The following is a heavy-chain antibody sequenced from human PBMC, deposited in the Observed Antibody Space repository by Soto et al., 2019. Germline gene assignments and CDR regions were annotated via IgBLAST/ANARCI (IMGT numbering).Heavy chain of an antibody. CDR1: GGSFSGYF. J-gene: IGHJ4*02. V-gene: IGHV4-34*12. CDR3: ARPHYDSNTFYYFFDY. Sequence: SETLSLTCAVYGGSFSGYFWSWIRRPPGKGLEWIGEIFHGGSTNYSPSLKSRVTISVDTSKNQFSLELSSVTAADTAVYYCARPHYDSNTFYYFFDYWGQGTRVTVSS. D-gene: IGHD3-22*01. CDR2: IFHGGST.